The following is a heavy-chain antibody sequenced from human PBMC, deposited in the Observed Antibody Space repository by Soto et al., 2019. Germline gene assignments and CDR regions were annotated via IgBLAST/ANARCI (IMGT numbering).Heavy chain of an antibody. V-gene: IGHV3-30*18. D-gene: IGHD2-15*01. CDR2: ISYDGSNK. CDR3: AKCPGPNCSVGSSHYHFDY. Sequence: QVQLVESGGDVVQPGRSLRLSCAASGFTFSNYGMNWVRQDPGKGLEWVAVISYDGSNKYYADSVRGRFTISRDNSKNTLDVQVDSLRTEDTAVYYCAKCPGPNCSVGSSHYHFDYWGQGTLVTVSS. CDR1: GFTFSNYG. J-gene: IGHJ4*02.